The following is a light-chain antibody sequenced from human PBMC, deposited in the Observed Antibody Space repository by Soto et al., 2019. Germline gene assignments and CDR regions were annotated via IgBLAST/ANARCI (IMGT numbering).Light chain of an antibody. CDR3: SSYICDSTRV. J-gene: IGLJ1*01. Sequence: QSALTQPASVSGSPGQSITISCAGASSDVGGYNFVSWYQQHPGKAPTVMISDVSNRPSGVSTRFSGSKSGNTASLTISGLQAEDEADYYCSSYICDSTRVFGTGTKLTVL. V-gene: IGLV2-14*01. CDR1: SSDVGGYNF. CDR2: DVS.